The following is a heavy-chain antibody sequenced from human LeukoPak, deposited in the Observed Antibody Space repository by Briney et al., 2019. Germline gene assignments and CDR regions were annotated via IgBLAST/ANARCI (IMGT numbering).Heavy chain of an antibody. V-gene: IGHV4-34*01. D-gene: IGHD7-27*01. CDR2: INHSGST. J-gene: IGHJ4*02. CDR3: ARNRGYYFDY. Sequence: PSETLSLTCAVYGGSFGGYYWSWIRQPPGKGLEWIGEINHSGSTNYNPSLKSRVTISVDTSKNQFSLKLSSVTAADTAVYYCARNRGYYFDYWGQGTLVTVSS. CDR1: GGSFGGYY.